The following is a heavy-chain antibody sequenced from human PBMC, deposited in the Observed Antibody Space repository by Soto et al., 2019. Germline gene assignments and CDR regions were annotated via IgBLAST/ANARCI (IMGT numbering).Heavy chain of an antibody. J-gene: IGHJ2*01. D-gene: IGHD4-17*01. CDR1: GITFSRCL. CDR2: ISQDGTDT. V-gene: IGHV3-7*01. Sequence: GGSLRLSCGASGITFSRCLMSWVRQAPGKGLEWVASISQDGTDTDYVDSVKGRFAISRDNPKNSLYLQMNSLRADDTAVYYCARDTLSYGGYAQTYWYFDLWGRRTRVSVSS. CDR3: ARDTLSYGGYAQTYWYFDL.